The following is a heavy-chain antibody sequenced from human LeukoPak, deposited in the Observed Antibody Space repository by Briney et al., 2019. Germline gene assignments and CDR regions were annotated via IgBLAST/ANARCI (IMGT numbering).Heavy chain of an antibody. V-gene: IGHV3-21*01. CDR1: GFTFSSYS. J-gene: IGHJ4*02. CDR3: ARAPAREYQLLLGY. CDR2: ISGSSSYI. D-gene: IGHD2-2*01. Sequence: GGSLRRSCVASGFTFSSYSMNWVRQAPGKGLEWVSSISGSSSYIYYADSVKGRFTISRDNAKNSLYLQMNSLRAEDTAVFYCARAPAREYQLLLGYWGQGTLVTVSS.